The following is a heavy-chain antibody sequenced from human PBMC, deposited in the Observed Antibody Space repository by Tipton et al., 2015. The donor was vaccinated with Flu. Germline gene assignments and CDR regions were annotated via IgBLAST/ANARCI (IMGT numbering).Heavy chain of an antibody. CDR3: ARRDYSNYVSGPKNCFDS. CDR1: GDSIAYPYF. D-gene: IGHD4-11*01. V-gene: IGHV4-38-2*01. J-gene: IGHJ5*01. Sequence: TLSLTCSVSGDSIAYPYFWGWIRQAPGKGLEWSGNIHRSGNGYYNPSLKSRVTMSVDSSKNQFSLRLTSVTDAHKAVYFCARRDYSNYVSGPKNCFDSWGQGALVTVSS. CDR2: IHRSGNG.